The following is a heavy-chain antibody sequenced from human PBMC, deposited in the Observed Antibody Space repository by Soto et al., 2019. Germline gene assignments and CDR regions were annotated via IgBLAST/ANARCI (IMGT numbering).Heavy chain of an antibody. J-gene: IGHJ4*02. CDR3: AKGAGVKRYYFDY. CDR1: GFTFSTYA. D-gene: IGHD3-10*01. CDR2: ISGSGGST. Sequence: EVQLVESGGGLVQPGGSLRLSCAASGFTFSTYAMTWVRQAPGKGLEWVSGISGSGGSTYHAGSGKGRFTISRDSSKNTVYLQMNSLRAEDTAVYYCAKGAGVKRYYFDYWGQGTLVTVSS. V-gene: IGHV3-23*04.